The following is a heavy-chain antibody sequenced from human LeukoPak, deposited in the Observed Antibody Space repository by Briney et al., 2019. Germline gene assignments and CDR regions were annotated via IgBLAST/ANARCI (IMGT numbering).Heavy chain of an antibody. D-gene: IGHD2-21*02. CDR3: EKRGDKLDLI. CDR1: GVTLRNYG. V-gene: IGHV3-23*01. J-gene: IGHJ4*02. CDR2: TRGSGDTT. Sequence: GGSLRLSCAASGVTLRNYGLSWVRHTPGKGLEWVSATRGSGDTTFYADSVKGRFTISRDNSENTVYLQMNSLRAEDTAVYYCEKRGDKLDLIWGQGTLVTVSS.